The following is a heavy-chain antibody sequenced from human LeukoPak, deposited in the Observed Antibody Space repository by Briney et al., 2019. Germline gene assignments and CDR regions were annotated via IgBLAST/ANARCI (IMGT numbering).Heavy chain of an antibody. CDR3: AREKPESPPYGMDV. Sequence: GGSLRLSCAASGFTFSSYAMSWVRQAPGKGLEWVSVIYSGGSTYYADSVKGRFTISRDNSKNTLYLQMNSLRAEDTAVYYCAREKPESPPYGMDVWGQGTTVTVSS. CDR1: GFTFSSYA. J-gene: IGHJ6*02. V-gene: IGHV3-53*01. CDR2: IYSGGST. D-gene: IGHD1-14*01.